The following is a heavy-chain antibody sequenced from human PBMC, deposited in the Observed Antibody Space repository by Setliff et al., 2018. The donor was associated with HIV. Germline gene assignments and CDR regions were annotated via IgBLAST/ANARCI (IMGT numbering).Heavy chain of an antibody. CDR3: ARWVDDNSEGSYYHYMDV. Sequence: ASVKVSCKASGYSFTDYFIHWVRQAPGRGLEWMGWISPHSGGTRTTRTFRGRVTMTRDTSINTAYMELSGVRSDDTAVYFCARWVDDNSEGSYYHYMDVWGNGASVTVSS. CDR2: ISPHSGGT. J-gene: IGHJ6*03. D-gene: IGHD6-25*01. CDR1: GYSFTDYF. V-gene: IGHV1-2*02.